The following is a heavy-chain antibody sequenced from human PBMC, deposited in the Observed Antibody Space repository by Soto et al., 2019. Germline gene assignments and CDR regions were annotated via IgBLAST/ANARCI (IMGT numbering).Heavy chain of an antibody. V-gene: IGHV1-2*02. Sequence: ASVKVSCKACGYTFTGYYMHWVRQAPGQGLEWMGWINPNSGGTNYAQKFQGRVTMTRDTSISTAYMELSRPRSDDTAVYYCARDYYDSSGPRGYWFDPWGQGTLVTVSS. CDR1: GYTFTGYY. D-gene: IGHD3-22*01. CDR2: INPNSGGT. J-gene: IGHJ5*02. CDR3: ARDYYDSSGPRGYWFDP.